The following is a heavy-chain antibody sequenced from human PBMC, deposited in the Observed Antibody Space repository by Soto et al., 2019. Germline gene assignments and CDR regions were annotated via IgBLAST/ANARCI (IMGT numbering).Heavy chain of an antibody. CDR1: GGSITSYY. Sequence: QVQLQESGPGLVKPSETLSLTCTVSGGSITSYYWSWIRQPPGKGLEWIGYISYSGSTNYNLSLKSRVTISVDTSKNQFSLNLSSVTAADTAVYYCVGGRFGELLDYWGQGTLVTVSS. J-gene: IGHJ4*02. CDR3: VGGRFGELLDY. D-gene: IGHD3-10*01. V-gene: IGHV4-59*01. CDR2: ISYSGST.